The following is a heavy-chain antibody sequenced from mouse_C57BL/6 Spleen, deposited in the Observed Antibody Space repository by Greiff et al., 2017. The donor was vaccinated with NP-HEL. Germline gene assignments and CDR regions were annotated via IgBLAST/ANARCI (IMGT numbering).Heavy chain of an antibody. Sequence: QVHVKQSGAELVKPGASVKISCKASGYAFSSYWMNWVKQRPGKGLEWIGQIYPGDGDTNYNGKFKGKATLTADKSSSTAYMQLSSLTSEDSAVYFCARREDSSGRFAYWGQGTLVTVSA. CDR1: GYAFSSYW. V-gene: IGHV1-80*01. J-gene: IGHJ3*01. CDR2: IYPGDGDT. CDR3: ARREDSSGRFAY. D-gene: IGHD3-2*02.